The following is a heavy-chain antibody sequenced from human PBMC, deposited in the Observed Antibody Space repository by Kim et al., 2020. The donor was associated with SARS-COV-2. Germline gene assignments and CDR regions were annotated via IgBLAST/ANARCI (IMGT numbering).Heavy chain of an antibody. Sequence: GGSLRLSCAVSGFTFSSYGMHWVRQAQGKGLEWVAVISYDGSNKYYADSVKGRFTISRDNSKNTLYLQMNSPRAEDTAVYYCAKDVWDSSSWTFDYWGQG. J-gene: IGHJ4*02. CDR3: AKDVWDSSSWTFDY. V-gene: IGHV3-30*18. D-gene: IGHD6-13*01. CDR1: GFTFSSYG. CDR2: ISYDGSNK.